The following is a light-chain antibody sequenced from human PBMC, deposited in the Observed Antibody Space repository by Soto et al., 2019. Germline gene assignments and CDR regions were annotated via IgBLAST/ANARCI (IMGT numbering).Light chain of an antibody. J-gene: IGKJ1*01. Sequence: NEKTKTPSNLRAALEGRVTVTCRASQSIGDSLAWYQQRPGKAPNLLIYKASTLEGGVPSRFSGSGSGTQFTLSISGLQIHDFATYHSQFYHSYSRTFGQGTKVDIK. CDR1: QSIGDS. CDR3: QFYHSYSRT. V-gene: IGKV1-5*03. CDR2: KAS.